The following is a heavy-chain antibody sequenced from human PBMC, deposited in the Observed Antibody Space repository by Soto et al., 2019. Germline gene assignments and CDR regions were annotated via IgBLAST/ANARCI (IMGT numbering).Heavy chain of an antibody. D-gene: IGHD6-19*01. V-gene: IGHV1-18*01. CDR2: ISAYHGST. Sequence: QVQLVQSGAEVKMPGSSVKVSCKASGYTFTRFGIGWVRQAPGQELEFMGWISAYHGSTNYAQNFQGRVTMTTDTPTSTAYMELRSLRSDDTAVYYCARLYSSGWPRSYFAYWGQGTLVTVSS. CDR1: GYTFTRFG. J-gene: IGHJ4*02. CDR3: ARLYSSGWPRSYFAY.